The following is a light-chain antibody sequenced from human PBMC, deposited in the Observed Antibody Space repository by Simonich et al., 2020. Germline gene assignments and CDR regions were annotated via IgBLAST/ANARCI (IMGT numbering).Light chain of an antibody. CDR3: SSYTSSSTLV. Sequence: TSTDSEGCNQVASDRQHPGKAPNIMSYDDKKRPSGVSNRFSGSNSGNTACLTITWRQDEDEADYYCSSYTSSSTLVFGGGTKLTVL. J-gene: IGLJ2*01. CDR1: STDSEGCNQ. CDR2: DDK. V-gene: IGLV2-14*04.